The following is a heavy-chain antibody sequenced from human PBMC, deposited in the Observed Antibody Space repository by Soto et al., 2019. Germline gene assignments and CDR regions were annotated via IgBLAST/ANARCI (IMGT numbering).Heavy chain of an antibody. CDR3: ASPYYDSSGYYPDAFDI. J-gene: IGHJ3*02. V-gene: IGHV3-21*01. CDR1: GFTFSSYS. CDR2: ISSSSSYI. Sequence: EVQLVESGGGLVKPGGSLRLSCAASGFTFSSYSMNWVRQAPGKGLEWVSSISSSSSYIYYADSVKGRFTISRDNAKNSLYLQMNSLRAEDTAVYYCASPYYDSSGYYPDAFDIWGQGTMVTVSS. D-gene: IGHD3-22*01.